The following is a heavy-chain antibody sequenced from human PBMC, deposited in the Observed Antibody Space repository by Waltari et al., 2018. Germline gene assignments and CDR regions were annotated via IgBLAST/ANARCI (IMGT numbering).Heavy chain of an antibody. CDR2: ISSSSSTK. D-gene: IGHD6-13*01. Sequence: EVQLVESGGGLVQPGGSLSLSCAASGFTFSSYSMNWVRQAPGKGLEWVSYISSSSSTKYYADSVKGRFTISRDNAKNSLYLQMNSLRAEDTAVYYCARDGSIAAAAKRGAFDIWGQGTMVTVSS. V-gene: IGHV3-48*01. J-gene: IGHJ3*02. CDR3: ARDGSIAAAAKRGAFDI. CDR1: GFTFSSYS.